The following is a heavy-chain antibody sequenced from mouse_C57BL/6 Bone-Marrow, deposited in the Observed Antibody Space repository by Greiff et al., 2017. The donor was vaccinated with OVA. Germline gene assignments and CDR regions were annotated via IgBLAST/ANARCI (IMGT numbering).Heavy chain of an antibody. J-gene: IGHJ2*01. CDR3: AREGGLYSNDY. CDR1: GYSITSGYY. V-gene: IGHV3-6*01. Sequence: VQLKESGPGLVKPSQSLSLTCSVTGYSITSGYYWNWIRQFPGNKLEWMGYISYDGSNNYNPSLKNRISITRDTSKNQFFLKLNSVTTEDTATYYCAREGGLYSNDYWGQGTTLTVSS. CDR2: ISYDGSN. D-gene: IGHD2-5*01.